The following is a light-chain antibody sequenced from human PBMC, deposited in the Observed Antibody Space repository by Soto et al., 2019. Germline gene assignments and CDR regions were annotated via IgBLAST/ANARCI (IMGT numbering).Light chain of an antibody. V-gene: IGKV1-5*03. CDR3: QQYNDYSWT. J-gene: IGKJ1*01. CDR2: KAS. CDR1: HSINSW. Sequence: DIQMTQSPSTLSASVGDRVTITCRASHSINSWLAWYQQKPGKAPKLLIHKASLLQSGAPSRFSGSESGTEFTLTISSLQPDDCATYYCQQYNDYSWTFGQGTKVEIK.